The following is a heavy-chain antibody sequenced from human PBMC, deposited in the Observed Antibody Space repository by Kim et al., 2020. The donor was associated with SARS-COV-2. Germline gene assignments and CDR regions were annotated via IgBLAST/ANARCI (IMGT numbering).Heavy chain of an antibody. V-gene: IGHV3-7*01. CDR3: VKDAPGGWSFDF. D-gene: IGHD6-19*01. Sequence: GGSLRLSCAASGFTFSSYWMHWVRQAPGKGLECVADIKTDGSENFYVDSVKGRFTVSRDNAKNSLFLQMNSLRAEDTAVYYCVKDAPGGWSFDFLGQGTL. J-gene: IGHJ4*02. CDR1: GFTFSSYW. CDR2: IKTDGSEN.